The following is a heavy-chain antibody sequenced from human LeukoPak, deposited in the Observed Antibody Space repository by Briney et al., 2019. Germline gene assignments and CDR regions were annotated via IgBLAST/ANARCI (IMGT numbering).Heavy chain of an antibody. V-gene: IGHV4-4*07. D-gene: IGHD1-26*01. J-gene: IGHJ6*03. CDR2: IYTSGST. CDR1: GDSISSYY. CDR3: AREGAANFYYYYYYMDV. Sequence: PSDTLSLTCTVSGDSISSYYGSWIPHPAGKGLEWIGRIYTSGSTNYNPSLKSRVTISVDKSKNQFSLKLSSVTAADTAVYYCAREGAANFYYYYYYMDVWGKGTTVTVSS.